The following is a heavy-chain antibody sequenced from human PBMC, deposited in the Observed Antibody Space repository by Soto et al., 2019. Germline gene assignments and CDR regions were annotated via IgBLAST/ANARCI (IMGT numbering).Heavy chain of an antibody. V-gene: IGHV3-30*18. Sequence: QVRLVESGGGVVQPGRSLRLSCAASGFTFRSYGMHWVRQAPGKGLEWVALISYDGSDEYYGDSMQGRFSISRDNSKDTLYLRINSLRVEDTAVYYCAEHADYEDAGFDCWRQGTMVPVS. CDR3: AEHADYEDAGFDC. J-gene: IGHJ3*01. CDR2: ISYDGSDE. D-gene: IGHD4-17*01. CDR1: GFTFRSYG.